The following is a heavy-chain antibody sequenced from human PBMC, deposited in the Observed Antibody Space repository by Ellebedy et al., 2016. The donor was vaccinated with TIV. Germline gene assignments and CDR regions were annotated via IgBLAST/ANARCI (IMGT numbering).Heavy chain of an antibody. CDR1: GGSLSGYY. J-gene: IGHJ4*02. CDR2: INHSGST. D-gene: IGHD4-11*01. V-gene: IGHV4-34*01. Sequence: MPSETLSLTCAVYGGSLSGYYWSWIRQPSGKGLEWIGEINHSGSTNYNPSLKSRVTISVDKSKNQFSLKLSSVTAADTAVYYCASLTTHYWGQGTLVTVSS. CDR3: ASLTTHY.